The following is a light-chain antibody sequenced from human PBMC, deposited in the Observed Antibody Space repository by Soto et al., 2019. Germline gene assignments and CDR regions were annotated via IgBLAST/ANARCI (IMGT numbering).Light chain of an antibody. CDR1: QRISSW. V-gene: IGKV1-5*01. Sequence: DIQMTQSPSTLSASVGDRVTITCRASQRISSWLAWYQQKPGKAPKLLIYDASSLESGVPSRFSGSGSGTEFTLTISSLQPADFETYYCQQYTSYPYTFGQGTKLEIK. J-gene: IGKJ2*01. CDR2: DAS. CDR3: QQYTSYPYT.